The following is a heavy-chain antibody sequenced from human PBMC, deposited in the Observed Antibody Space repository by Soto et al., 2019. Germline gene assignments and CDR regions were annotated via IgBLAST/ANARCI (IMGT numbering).Heavy chain of an antibody. CDR1: GFTFSSYA. Sequence: GSLRLSCAASGFTFSSYALSCVRQAPGKGLEWFSASSGSGVSTYYADSVKGRFTISRDHSKNTLYLQMNSLRAEDTAVYYCAKDRYCISGVCYAYNGFDPGGQGTLVTVSS. D-gene: IGHD2-8*01. J-gene: IGHJ5*02. CDR2: SSGSGVST. CDR3: AKDRYCISGVCYAYNGFDP. V-gene: IGHV3-23*01.